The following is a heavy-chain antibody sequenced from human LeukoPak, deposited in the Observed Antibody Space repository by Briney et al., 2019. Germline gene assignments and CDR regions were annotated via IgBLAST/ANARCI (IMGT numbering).Heavy chain of an antibody. Sequence: GGSLRLSCAASGFTFSSYWMSWVRQAPGKGLEWVANIKQDGSEKYYVDSVKGRFTISRDNAKNPLYLQMNSLRAEDTAVYYCARADRDGYKSRRYFDYWGQGTLVTVSS. J-gene: IGHJ4*02. D-gene: IGHD5-24*01. V-gene: IGHV3-7*01. CDR3: ARADRDGYKSRRYFDY. CDR2: IKQDGSEK. CDR1: GFTFSSYW.